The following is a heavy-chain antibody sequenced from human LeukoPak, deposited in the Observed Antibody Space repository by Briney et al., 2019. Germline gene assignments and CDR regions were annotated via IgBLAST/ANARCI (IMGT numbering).Heavy chain of an antibody. V-gene: IGHV3-23*01. Sequence: PGGSLRLSCAASGFTFSSYAMSWVRQAPGKGLEWVSAISGSGGSTYYADSVKGRFTISRDNSKNTLYLQMNSLRAEDTAVYYCAKAQRPGYSSGWLHWGQGTLVTVSS. D-gene: IGHD6-19*01. CDR2: ISGSGGST. CDR1: GFTFSSYA. CDR3: AKAQRPGYSSGWLH. J-gene: IGHJ4*02.